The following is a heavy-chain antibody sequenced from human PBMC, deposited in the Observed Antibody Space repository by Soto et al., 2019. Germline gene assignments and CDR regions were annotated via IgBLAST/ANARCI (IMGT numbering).Heavy chain of an antibody. D-gene: IGHD1-26*01. V-gene: IGHV3-30*18. J-gene: IGHJ4*02. CDR1: GFTFSSYG. Sequence: QVQLVESGGGVVQPGRSLRLSCAASGFTFSSYGMHWFRQAPGKGLEWVAVISYDGSNKYYADSVKGRFTISRDNSKNTLYLQMNSLRAEDTAVYYCAKDRGSYYFDYWGQGTLVTVSS. CDR3: AKDRGSYYFDY. CDR2: ISYDGSNK.